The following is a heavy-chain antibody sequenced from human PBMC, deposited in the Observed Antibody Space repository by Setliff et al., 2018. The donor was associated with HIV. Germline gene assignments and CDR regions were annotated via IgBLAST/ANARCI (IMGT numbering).Heavy chain of an antibody. V-gene: IGHV1-69*05. CDR3: ARDLRDGFEEWFSTLDDGMDV. CDR2: IVPIFDTV. CDR1: GGTFSSYA. Sequence: SVKVSCKASGGTFSSYAISWVRQAPGQGLEWMGGIVPIFDTVNYAENFQGRVTMTRDTSINTIYMELSRLRSDDTAVYYCARDLRDGFEEWFSTLDDGMDVWGQGTTVTVSS. D-gene: IGHD3-3*01. J-gene: IGHJ6*02.